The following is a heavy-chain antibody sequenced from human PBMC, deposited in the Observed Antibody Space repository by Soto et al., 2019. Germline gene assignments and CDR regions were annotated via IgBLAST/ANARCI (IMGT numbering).Heavy chain of an antibody. CDR3: AEIRYFDL. Sequence: QVQLVESGGGVVQPGRSLRLSCAASGFTFSSYGMHWVRQAPGKGLEWVAVISYDGSNKYYADSVKGRFTISRDNSKNMLYLQMNSLRAEDTAVYYCAEIRYFDLWGQGTLVTVCS. V-gene: IGHV3-30*18. CDR2: ISYDGSNK. CDR1: GFTFSSYG. D-gene: IGHD3-9*01. J-gene: IGHJ4*02.